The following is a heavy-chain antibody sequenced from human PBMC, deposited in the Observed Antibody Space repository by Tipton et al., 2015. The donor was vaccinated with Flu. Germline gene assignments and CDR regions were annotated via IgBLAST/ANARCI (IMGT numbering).Heavy chain of an antibody. CDR1: GGSISNYY. Sequence: GLVKPSETLSLTCSVSGGSISNYYWSWIRQPPGKGLEWIGYIYYSGRTNYNPSLKSRVTISVDTSKNQFYLKLSSLTAADTAVYYCARHIYAQLGPPYFDFWGQGTLVTVSS. J-gene: IGHJ4*02. CDR3: ARHIYAQLGPPYFDF. D-gene: IGHD1-1*01. V-gene: IGHV4-59*08. CDR2: IYYSGRT.